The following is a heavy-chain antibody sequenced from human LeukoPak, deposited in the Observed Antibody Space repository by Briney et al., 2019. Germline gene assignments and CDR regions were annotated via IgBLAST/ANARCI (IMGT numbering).Heavy chain of an antibody. D-gene: IGHD1-26*01. CDR1: GYSISSGYY. J-gene: IGHJ4*02. CDR3: ARLDQYSGSLPLDY. CDR2: IYHSGST. Sequence: PSETLSLTCAVSGYSISSGYYWGWLRQPPGKGLGWIGSIYHSGSTYYNPSLKSRVTISVDTSKNQFSLMLSSVTAASTAVYYCARLDQYSGSLPLDYWGQGTLVTVSS. V-gene: IGHV4-38-2*01.